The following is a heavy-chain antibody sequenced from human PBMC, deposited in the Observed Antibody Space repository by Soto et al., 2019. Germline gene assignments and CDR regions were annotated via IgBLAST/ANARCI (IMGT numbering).Heavy chain of an antibody. CDR2: ISYDGSNR. J-gene: IGHJ6*02. D-gene: IGHD3-9*01. CDR3: ARGSYQNYDAILTGGRPKHYNYGMDV. CDR1: GFTFSSYA. Sequence: QVQLVESGGGVVQPGRSLRLSCAASGFTFSSYAMYWVRQAPGKGLEWVAGISYDGSNRYYADSVKGRFTMSRDNSKNTLYMQMSSLRAEDTAVYYCARGSYQNYDAILTGGRPKHYNYGMDVWVQGTTVTVSS. V-gene: IGHV3-30-3*01.